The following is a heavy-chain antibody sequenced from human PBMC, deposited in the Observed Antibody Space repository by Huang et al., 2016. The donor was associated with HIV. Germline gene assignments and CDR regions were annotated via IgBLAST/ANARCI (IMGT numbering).Heavy chain of an antibody. Sequence: QVQLVQSGAEVKKPGSSVKVSCKASGGTFSSYALSGVRQAPGQGLEWMGGIIPIVGTANYAQKFQGRVTITADESTSTAYMELSSLGSEDTAVYYCARARGYYDSSVSYYFDYWGQGTLVTVSS. CDR3: ARARGYYDSSVSYYFDY. J-gene: IGHJ4*02. D-gene: IGHD3-22*01. V-gene: IGHV1-69*13. CDR1: GGTFSSYA. CDR2: IIPIVGTA.